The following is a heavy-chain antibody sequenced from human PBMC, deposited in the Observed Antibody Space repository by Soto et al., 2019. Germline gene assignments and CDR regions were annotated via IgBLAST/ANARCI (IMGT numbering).Heavy chain of an antibody. D-gene: IGHD3-10*01. CDR1: GYTFTGYY. J-gene: IGHJ6*01. Sequence: ASVKVSCKASGYTFTGYYMHWVRQAPGQGLEWMGWINPNSGGTNYAQKFQGWVTMTRDTSISTAYMELSRLRSDDTAVYYCARDLNDYYGSGYSDYYYYGMDVWGQGTTGTVSS. CDR3: ARDLNDYYGSGYSDYYYYGMDV. V-gene: IGHV1-2*04. CDR2: INPNSGGT.